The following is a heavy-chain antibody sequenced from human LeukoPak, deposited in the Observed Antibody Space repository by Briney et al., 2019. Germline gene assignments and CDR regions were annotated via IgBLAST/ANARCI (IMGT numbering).Heavy chain of an antibody. CDR1: GGSISSSSYY. Sequence: PSETLSLTCTVSGGSISSSSYYWGWIRQPPGKGLEWIGSIYYSGSTYYNPSLKSRVTISVDTSKNQFSLKLSSVTAADTAVYYCARVPYYYGSGSYFDYWGQGTLVTVSS. J-gene: IGHJ4*02. CDR2: IYYSGST. D-gene: IGHD3-10*01. V-gene: IGHV4-39*07. CDR3: ARVPYYYGSGSYFDY.